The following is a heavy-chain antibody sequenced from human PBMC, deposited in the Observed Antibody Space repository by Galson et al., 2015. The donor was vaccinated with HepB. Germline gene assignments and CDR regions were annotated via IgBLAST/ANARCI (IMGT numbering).Heavy chain of an antibody. Sequence: SVKVSCKASGYTFNNYGINWVRQAPGQGLEWMGWINTNTGNPTYAQAFTGRYVFSLDTSVSTAYLQISSLKAEDTAVYYCARDLTVSLDPWGQGTLVTVSS. V-gene: IGHV7-4-1*02. CDR2: INTNTGNP. CDR3: ARDLTVSLDP. CDR1: GYTFNNYG. J-gene: IGHJ5*02. D-gene: IGHD2/OR15-2a*01.